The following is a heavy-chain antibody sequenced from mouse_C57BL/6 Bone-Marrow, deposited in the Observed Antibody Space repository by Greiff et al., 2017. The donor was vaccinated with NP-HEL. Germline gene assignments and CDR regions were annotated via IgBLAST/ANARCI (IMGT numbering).Heavy chain of an antibody. J-gene: IGHJ3*01. V-gene: IGHV1-59*01. Sequence: QVQLQQPGAELVRPGTSVKLSCKASGYTFTSYWMHWVKQRPGQGLEWIGVIDPSDSYTNYNQKFKGKATLTVDTSSSTAYMQLSSLTSEDSAVYYCAREEIYYYGSSYLFAYWGQGTLVTVSA. CDR3: AREEIYYYGSSYLFAY. CDR1: GYTFTSYW. CDR2: IDPSDSYT. D-gene: IGHD1-1*01.